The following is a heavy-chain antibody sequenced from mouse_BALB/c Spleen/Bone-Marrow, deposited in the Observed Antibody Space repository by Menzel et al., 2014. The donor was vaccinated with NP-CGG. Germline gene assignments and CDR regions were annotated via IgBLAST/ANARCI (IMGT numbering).Heavy chain of an antibody. CDR1: GDSITRGY. CDR3: ARILLRSYAMDY. CDR2: ISYSGST. J-gene: IGHJ4*01. D-gene: IGHD1-1*01. V-gene: IGHV3-8*02. Sequence: VQLKESGPSLVKPSQTLSLTCSVTGDSITRGYWNWIRKFPGNKLEYMGYISYSGSTYYNPSLKSRISITRDTSKNQYYLQLNSVTTEDTATYYCARILLRSYAMDYWGQGTSVTVSS.